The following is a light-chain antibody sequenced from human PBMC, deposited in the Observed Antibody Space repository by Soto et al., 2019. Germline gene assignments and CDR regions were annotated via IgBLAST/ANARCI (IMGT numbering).Light chain of an antibody. J-gene: IGKJ5*01. Sequence: EIVLTQSPATLSLSPGERATLSCRASQSVSSYLAWYQQKPGQAPTLLIYNASNRATGIPARFSGSGSGTDFALTISILEAEDFAVYCCQQRSDWPITFGQGTRLEIK. CDR2: NAS. CDR1: QSVSSY. V-gene: IGKV3-11*01. CDR3: QQRSDWPIT.